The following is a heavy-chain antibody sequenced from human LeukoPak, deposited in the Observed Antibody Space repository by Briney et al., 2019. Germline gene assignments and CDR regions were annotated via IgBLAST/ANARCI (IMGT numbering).Heavy chain of an antibody. V-gene: IGHV1-18*01. CDR3: ASSSITIFGVVTYYFDY. CDR1: GYTFTSYG. D-gene: IGHD3-3*01. CDR2: ISAYNGNT. J-gene: IGHJ4*02. Sequence: ASVNVSCKASGYTFTSYGISWVRQATGQGLERMGWISAYNGNTNYAQKLQGRVTMTTDTSTSTAYMELRSLRSDDTAVYYCASSSITIFGVVTYYFDYWGQGTLVTVSS.